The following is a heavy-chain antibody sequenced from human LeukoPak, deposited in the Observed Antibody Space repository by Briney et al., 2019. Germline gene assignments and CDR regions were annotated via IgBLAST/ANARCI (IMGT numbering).Heavy chain of an antibody. CDR3: ARSPNIASRVDY. V-gene: IGHV1-18*01. CDR1: GYTFSNYG. J-gene: IGHJ4*02. D-gene: IGHD6-13*01. Sequence: ASVKVSCKASGYTFSNYGISWVRQAAGQGLEWMGWISASNGNTIYAQKFQGRVSMTTDTPTSTVYMELRSLRSDDTAVYYCARSPNIASRVDYWGQGTLVTVSS. CDR2: ISASNGNT.